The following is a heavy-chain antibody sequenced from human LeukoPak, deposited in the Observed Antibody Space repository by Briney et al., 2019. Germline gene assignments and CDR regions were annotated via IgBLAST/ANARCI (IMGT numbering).Heavy chain of an antibody. J-gene: IGHJ4*02. CDR2: ISGSGGST. CDR1: GFTFSSYA. V-gene: IGHV3-23*01. Sequence: GGSLRLPCAASGFTFSSYAMSWVRQAPGKGLEWVSAISGSGGSTYYADSVKGRFTISRDNSKNTLYLQMNSLRAEDTAVYYCAKGEMATIKYFDYWGQGTLVTVSS. D-gene: IGHD5-24*01. CDR3: AKGEMATIKYFDY.